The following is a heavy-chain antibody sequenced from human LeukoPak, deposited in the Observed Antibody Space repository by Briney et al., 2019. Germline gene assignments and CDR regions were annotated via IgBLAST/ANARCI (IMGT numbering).Heavy chain of an antibody. Sequence: GGSLRLSCAASGFTFSSYWMHWVRQAPGKGLEWVANIKQDGSEKYYVDSVKGRFTISRDNAKNTLYLQMNSLRAEDTAVYSCVRDGDTSGYTNWGQGTLVTVSS. CDR1: GFTFSSYW. CDR2: IKQDGSEK. CDR3: VRDGDTSGYTN. J-gene: IGHJ4*02. V-gene: IGHV3-7*01. D-gene: IGHD3-22*01.